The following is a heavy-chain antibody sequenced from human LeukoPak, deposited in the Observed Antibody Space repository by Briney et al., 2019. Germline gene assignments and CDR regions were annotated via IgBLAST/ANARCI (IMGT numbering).Heavy chain of an antibody. D-gene: IGHD2-21*02. V-gene: IGHV1-2*02. CDR2: INPNSGDT. Sequence: ASVRVSCKASGYIFTGYYIHWVRQAPGQGLEWMGWINPNSGDTKYAQKFQGRVTMTRDTSNNTVYMDLTRLIFDDTAMYYCARDGVFRFEVGDVYYYYMDVWGKGTTVIISS. CDR3: ARDGVFRFEVGDVYYYYMDV. CDR1: GYIFTGYY. J-gene: IGHJ6*03.